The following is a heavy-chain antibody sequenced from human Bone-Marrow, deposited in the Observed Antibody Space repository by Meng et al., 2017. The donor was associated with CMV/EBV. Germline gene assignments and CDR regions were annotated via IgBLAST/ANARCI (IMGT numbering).Heavy chain of an antibody. J-gene: IGHJ6*02. CDR2: ISAYKGNT. CDR3: AKERDSSGYLSYYYYGMDV. V-gene: IGHV1-18*01. Sequence: ASVKVSCKASGYTFTSYGISWVRQAPGQGLEWMGWISAYKGNTNYAQKLQGRVTMTTDSSTSTAYMELRSLRSDDTAVYYCAKERDSSGYLSYYYYGMDVWGQGTTVTVSS. CDR1: GYTFTSYG. D-gene: IGHD3-22*01.